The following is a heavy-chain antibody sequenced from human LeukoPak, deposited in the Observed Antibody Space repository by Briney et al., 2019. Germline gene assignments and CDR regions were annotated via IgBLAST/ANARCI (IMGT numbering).Heavy chain of an antibody. D-gene: IGHD2-2*01. CDR3: ARDGQDIVVVPAADPFDY. V-gene: IGHV3-21*01. J-gene: IGHJ4*02. Sequence: GGSLRLSFAPSGFPFSSYSRNWVRQAQGKGLEWVSSISSSSSYIYYADSMKGRFTISRDNAKNSLYLQMNSLRAEDTAVYYCARDGQDIVVVPAADPFDYWGQGTLVTVSS. CDR2: ISSSSSYI. CDR1: GFPFSSYS.